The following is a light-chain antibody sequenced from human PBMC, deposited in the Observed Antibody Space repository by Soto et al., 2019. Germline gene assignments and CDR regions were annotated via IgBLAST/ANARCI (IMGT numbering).Light chain of an antibody. CDR1: QSVNTKY. CDR2: GVS. V-gene: IGKV3-20*01. CDR3: QQSGTSSLVN. J-gene: IGKJ3*01. Sequence: EIVLTQSPGTLSLSPGERATLSCRASQSVNTKYLAWYQQKPGQAPRLLISGVSSRATGIPDRFSGSGSGTDFILTISRVEPEDFAVYYCQQSGTSSLVNFCTGTEADI.